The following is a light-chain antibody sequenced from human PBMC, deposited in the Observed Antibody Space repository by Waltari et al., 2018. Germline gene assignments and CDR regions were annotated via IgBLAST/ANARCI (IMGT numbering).Light chain of an antibody. J-gene: IGKJ1*01. CDR2: KAS. CDR1: QTISNW. V-gene: IGKV1-5*03. Sequence: DVQMTQSPSTLSASVGDRVTTTCRASQTISNWLAWYQQKPGKAPTLLIYKASSLQGGVPSRFSGSGSGAEFTLTISSLQPDDFATYYCHQYNAYPWTFGQGTKVEIK. CDR3: HQYNAYPWT.